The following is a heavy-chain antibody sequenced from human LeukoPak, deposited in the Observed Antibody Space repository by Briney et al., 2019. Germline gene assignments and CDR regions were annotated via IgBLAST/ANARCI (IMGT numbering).Heavy chain of an antibody. J-gene: IGHJ4*02. CDR1: GFTFSTYA. Sequence: GESLRLSCTASGFTFSTYAMNWVRQAPGNGLEWVSAISGSGGSTYYADSVKGRFTISRDNSKKMLYLQMNSLRAEDTAVYYCAKDDVPSNWGALGLFDYWGQGTLVTVSS. CDR2: ISGSGGST. CDR3: AKDDVPSNWGALGLFDY. V-gene: IGHV3-23*01. D-gene: IGHD7-27*01.